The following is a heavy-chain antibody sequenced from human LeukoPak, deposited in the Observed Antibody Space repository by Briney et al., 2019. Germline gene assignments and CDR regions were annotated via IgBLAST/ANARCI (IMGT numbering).Heavy chain of an antibody. CDR2: VYYSGST. CDR1: DGSVSGYY. Sequence: PSETLSLTCVVSDGSVSGYYWGWIRQPPGRGLEWIGYVYYSGSTNYNPSFKSRITISVDTSRNQFSLQLGSVTAADTAVYCCARIHRYCSGGACYVLDNWGQGTLVAVSS. J-gene: IGHJ4*02. CDR3: ARIHRYCSGGACYVLDN. D-gene: IGHD2-15*01. V-gene: IGHV4-59*02.